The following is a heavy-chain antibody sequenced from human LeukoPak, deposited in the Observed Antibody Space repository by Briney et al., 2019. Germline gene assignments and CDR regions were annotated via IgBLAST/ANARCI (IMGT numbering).Heavy chain of an antibody. Sequence: SETLSLTCTVSGGSINNYYWTWIRQPPGKGLEWIGYIYYRGSTSYNPSLKSRVTISKDTSRNLFSLKLRSVTAADTAVYYCARAQERGGNGYYQYYFDYWGQGTLVTVSS. V-gene: IGHV4-59*01. J-gene: IGHJ4*02. CDR3: ARAQERGGNGYYQYYFDY. CDR2: IYYRGST. D-gene: IGHD3-22*01. CDR1: GGSINNYY.